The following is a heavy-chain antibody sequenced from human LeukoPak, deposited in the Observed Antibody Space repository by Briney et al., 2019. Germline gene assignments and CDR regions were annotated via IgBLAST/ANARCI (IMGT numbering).Heavy chain of an antibody. Sequence: ASVKVSCKTAAGTFTNSAISWVRQAPGQGLEWLGGTMPLFGTAGYAQKFQGRDTITKDESTRTVYLELTSLTSDDTAVYYCARDVHGDYGSGWFDPWGQGTLVSVSS. J-gene: IGHJ5*02. V-gene: IGHV1-69*05. CDR3: ARDVHGDYGSGWFDP. D-gene: IGHD4-17*01. CDR1: AGTFTNSA. CDR2: TMPLFGTA.